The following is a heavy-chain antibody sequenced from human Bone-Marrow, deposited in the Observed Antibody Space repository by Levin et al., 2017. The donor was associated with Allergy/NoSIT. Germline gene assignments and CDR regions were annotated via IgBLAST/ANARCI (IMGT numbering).Heavy chain of an antibody. CDR3: AKPKRLCGPHCSFAFDH. Sequence: GGSLRLSCATSGFTFNLFAMTWVRQAPGKGLEWVSTFSSSAFNAYYADSVKGRFTISTDNSKNIVYLDMNSLRVDDTAIYYCAKPKRLCGPHCSFAFDHWGPGTLVTVS. CDR2: FSSSAFNA. J-gene: IGHJ4*02. D-gene: IGHD2-21*02. V-gene: IGHV3-23*01. CDR1: GFTFNLFA.